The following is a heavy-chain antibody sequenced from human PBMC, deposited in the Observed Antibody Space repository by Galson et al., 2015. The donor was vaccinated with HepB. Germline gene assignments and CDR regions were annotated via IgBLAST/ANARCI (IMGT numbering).Heavy chain of an antibody. CDR3: ARDVDGNGGAFDY. J-gene: IGHJ4*02. D-gene: IGHD4-23*01. V-gene: IGHV3-21*01. CDR2: ISSSSSYI. Sequence: SLRLSCAASGFTFSSYSMNWVRQAPGKGLEWVSSISSSSSYIYYADSVKGRFTISRDNAKNSLYLQMNSLRAEDTAVYYCARDVDGNGGAFDYWGQGTLVTVSS. CDR1: GFTFSSYS.